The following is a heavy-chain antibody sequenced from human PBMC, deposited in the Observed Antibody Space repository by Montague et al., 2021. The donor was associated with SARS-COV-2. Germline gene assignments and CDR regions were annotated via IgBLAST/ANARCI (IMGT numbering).Heavy chain of an antibody. CDR3: ARAQNICFIANCENYIDL. CDR2: IFYTGST. V-gene: IGHV4-59*01. Sequence: SETLSLTCSVSGGSTSNYYWTWIRQSPGKGLQWIGYIFYTGSTKFNPSLKSRVSMSLDTSKNHFSLRLSAVTAADTAGYYCARAQNICFIANCENYIDLWGLGALVTVSS. J-gene: IGHJ4*02. CDR1: GGSTSNYY. D-gene: IGHD2-15*01.